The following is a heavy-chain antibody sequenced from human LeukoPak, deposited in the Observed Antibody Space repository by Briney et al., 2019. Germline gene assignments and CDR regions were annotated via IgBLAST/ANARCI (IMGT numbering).Heavy chain of an antibody. CDR1: GFTFSSYG. Sequence: GGPLRLSCAASGFTFSSYGMHWVRQAPGKGLEWVAVISYDGSNKYYADSVKGRFTISRDNSKNTLYLQMNSLRAEDTAVYYCAKDLASAISILDFDYWGQGTLVTVSS. V-gene: IGHV3-30*18. J-gene: IGHJ4*02. CDR3: AKDLASAISILDFDY. D-gene: IGHD2/OR15-2a*01. CDR2: ISYDGSNK.